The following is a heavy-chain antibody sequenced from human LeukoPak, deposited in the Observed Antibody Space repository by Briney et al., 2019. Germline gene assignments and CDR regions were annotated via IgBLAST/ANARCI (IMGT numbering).Heavy chain of an antibody. V-gene: IGHV1-18*01. J-gene: IGHJ4*02. CDR3: AREPGRPRGYSYGYSRSYYFDY. CDR2: ISPYNGNT. D-gene: IGHD5-18*01. Sequence: ASVKVSCKASGYTFTSYGISWVRQAPGQGLEWMGWISPYNGNTNYAENLQDRITMTTDTSTSTAYLDLRSLRFDDTAVYYCAREPGRPRGYSYGYSRSYYFDYWGQGTLATVSS. CDR1: GYTFTSYG.